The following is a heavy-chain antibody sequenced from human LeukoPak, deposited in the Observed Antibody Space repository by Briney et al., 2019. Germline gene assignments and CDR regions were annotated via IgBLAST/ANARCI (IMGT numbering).Heavy chain of an antibody. V-gene: IGHV1-2*06. CDR3: ARDSWVVVVPAFSAFDI. CDR1: GYSFTGFY. D-gene: IGHD2-2*01. Sequence: ASVKVSCKASGYSFTGFYMHWVRQAPGQGLEWMGRINPNSGGTNYAQKFQGRVTMTRDTSISTAYMELSRLRSDDTAVYYCARDSWVVVVPAFSAFDIWGQGTMVTVSS. CDR2: INPNSGGT. J-gene: IGHJ3*02.